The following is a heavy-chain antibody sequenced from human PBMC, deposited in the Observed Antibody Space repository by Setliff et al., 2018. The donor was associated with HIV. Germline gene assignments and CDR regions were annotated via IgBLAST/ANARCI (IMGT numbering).Heavy chain of an antibody. CDR1: GYSISDGYY. CDR3: ASPRSLLVWYDAFDI. D-gene: IGHD3-16*01. V-gene: IGHV4-38-2*01. J-gene: IGHJ3*02. Sequence: PSETLSLTCAVSGYSISDGYYWGWIRQPPGKGPGWIGSIHHSGNAHFNPSLKGRVAMSVDTSENQFSLTLSSVTAADTAVHYCASPRSLLVWYDAFDIWGQGTMVTVSS. CDR2: IHHSGNA.